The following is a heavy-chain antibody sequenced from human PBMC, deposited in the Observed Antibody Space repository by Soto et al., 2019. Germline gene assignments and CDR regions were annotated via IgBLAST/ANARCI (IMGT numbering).Heavy chain of an antibody. CDR1: GYIIKNYW. D-gene: IGHD3-16*01. CDR3: FGGGVTSRTFDY. V-gene: IGHV5-51*01. CDR2: IFPDDSDT. J-gene: IGHJ4*02. Sequence: GESLKISCKASGYIIKNYWIGWVRRMPGQGLEWMGIIFPDDSDTRYSPSFQGHVTISVDKSISTVYVQWSSLKASDSAIYYCFGGGVTSRTFDYWGQGTLVTVSS.